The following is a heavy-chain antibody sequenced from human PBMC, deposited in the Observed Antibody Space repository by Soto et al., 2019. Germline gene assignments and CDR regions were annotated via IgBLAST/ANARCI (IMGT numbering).Heavy chain of an antibody. CDR3: ARDGHSNWNYFDP. J-gene: IGHJ5*02. CDR2: IYYTGKT. V-gene: IGHV4-31*03. Sequence: SETLSLTCTVSGGSLGYGGYYWTWIRQYPGKGLEWIGYIYYTGKTYYNPSLKSRVSMSADTSKNQFSLKLTSVTAADTAVYYCARDGHSNWNYFDPWGQGTLVTVSS. D-gene: IGHD1-7*01. CDR1: GGSLGYGGYY.